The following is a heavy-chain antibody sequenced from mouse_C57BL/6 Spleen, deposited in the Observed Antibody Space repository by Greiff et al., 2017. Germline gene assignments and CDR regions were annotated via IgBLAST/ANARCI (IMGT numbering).Heavy chain of an antibody. CDR2: IYPGDGDT. J-gene: IGHJ3*01. Sequence: VQLQQSGPELVKPGASVKISCKASGYAFSSSWMNWVKQRPGKGLEWIGRIYPGDGDTNYNGKFKGKATLTADKSSSTAYMQLSSLTSEDSAVYFCARWGTRDWFAYWGQGTLVTVSA. D-gene: IGHD3-3*01. CDR3: ARWGTRDWFAY. V-gene: IGHV1-82*01. CDR1: GYAFSSSW.